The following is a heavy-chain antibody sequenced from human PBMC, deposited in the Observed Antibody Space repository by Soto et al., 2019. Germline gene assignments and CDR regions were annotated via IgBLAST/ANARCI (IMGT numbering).Heavy chain of an antibody. V-gene: IGHV4-4*07. CDR1: GGSISSYY. D-gene: IGHD3-22*01. CDR3: ARVMPDSSGYFGGPGGDAFDI. Sequence: QVQLQESGPGLVKPSETLSLTCTVSGGSISSYYWSWIRQPAGKGLEWIGRIYTSGSTNYNPSLKSRVTMSVDTSKNQFSLKMSSVTAADTAVYYCARVMPDSSGYFGGPGGDAFDIWGQGTMVTVSS. J-gene: IGHJ3*02. CDR2: IYTSGST.